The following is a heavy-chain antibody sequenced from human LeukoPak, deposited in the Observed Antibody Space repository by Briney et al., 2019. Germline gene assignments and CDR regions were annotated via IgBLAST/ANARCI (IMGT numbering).Heavy chain of an antibody. CDR3: ARGSSGYYNDNGFDT. V-gene: IGHV5-51*01. Sequence: SGESLKISCKGSGYSFTSYWIGWVRQMPGKGLEWMGFINPGDSYTRYSPSFQAQVIISVDKSTNTAYLQWSSLKASDTAMYYCARGSSGYYNDNGFDTWGQGTMVIVSS. D-gene: IGHD3-22*01. CDR2: INPGDSYT. J-gene: IGHJ3*02. CDR1: GYSFTSYW.